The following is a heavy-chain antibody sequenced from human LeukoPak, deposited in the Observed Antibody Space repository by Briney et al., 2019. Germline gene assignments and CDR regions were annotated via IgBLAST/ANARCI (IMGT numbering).Heavy chain of an antibody. CDR2: INPNSGGT. Sequence: GASVKVSCKASGYTFTGYYMHWVRQAPGQGLEWMGRINPNSGGTNYAQKFQGRVTMTRDTSISTAYVELSRLRSDDTAVYYCARSYFIAAAGTSSFDYWGQGTLVTVSS. V-gene: IGHV1-2*06. D-gene: IGHD6-13*01. CDR1: GYTFTGYY. J-gene: IGHJ4*02. CDR3: ARSYFIAAAGTSSFDY.